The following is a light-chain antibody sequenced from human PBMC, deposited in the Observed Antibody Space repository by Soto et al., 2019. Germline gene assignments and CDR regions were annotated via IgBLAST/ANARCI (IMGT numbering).Light chain of an antibody. J-gene: IGKJ1*01. Sequence: EIVMTQSPATLSVSPGERATLSCRASQSVTSNLAWYQQKPDQAPRLLIYGASTRATAIPGRFSGSGSGTAFTLTISSLQSEDFAICYCQQYNNWPRTFGQGTKVEIK. CDR3: QQYNNWPRT. CDR1: QSVTSN. CDR2: GAS. V-gene: IGKV3-15*01.